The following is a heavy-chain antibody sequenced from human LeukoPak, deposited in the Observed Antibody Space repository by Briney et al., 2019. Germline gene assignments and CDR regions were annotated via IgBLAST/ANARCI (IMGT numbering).Heavy chain of an antibody. CDR3: ARGREVRFLEWLSTSYYFDY. J-gene: IGHJ4*02. D-gene: IGHD3-3*01. V-gene: IGHV1-46*01. Sequence: ASVKVSCKASGYTFTSYYMHWVRQAPGQGLEWMGIINPSGGSTSYAQKFQGRATMTRNTSISTAYMELSSLRSEDTAVYYCARGREVRFLEWLSTSYYFDYWGQGTLVTVSS. CDR1: GYTFTSYY. CDR2: INPSGGST.